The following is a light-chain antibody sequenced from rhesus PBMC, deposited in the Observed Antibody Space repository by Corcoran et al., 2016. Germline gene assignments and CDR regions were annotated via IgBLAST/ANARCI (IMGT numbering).Light chain of an antibody. Sequence: DIQMTQSPSSLSASVGDKVTITCRASQGISSWLAWYQQQTGKAPKLLIYEASSLQSGVPSRFSGSGSGTDFTLAISRLQPEDFATYYCLQYSSSPLTFGGGTKVELK. CDR3: LQYSSSPLT. J-gene: IGKJ4*01. CDR1: QGISSW. V-gene: IGKV1-22*01. CDR2: EAS.